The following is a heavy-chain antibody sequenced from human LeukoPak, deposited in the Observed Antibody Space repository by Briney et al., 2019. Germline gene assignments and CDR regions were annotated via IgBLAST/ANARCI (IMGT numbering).Heavy chain of an antibody. D-gene: IGHD4-17*01. V-gene: IGHV4-39*01. CDR1: GGSISSSSYY. J-gene: IGHJ4*02. CDR3: ARQGRSTVTTIDY. CDR2: NYYSGST. Sequence: SETLSLTCTVSGGSISSSSYYWGWIRPPPGKVLEWIGSNYYSGSTYYNPYLKSRVTISVDASKNRFSLKLSSVTAADTAVYYCARQGRSTVTTIDYWGQGTLVTVHS.